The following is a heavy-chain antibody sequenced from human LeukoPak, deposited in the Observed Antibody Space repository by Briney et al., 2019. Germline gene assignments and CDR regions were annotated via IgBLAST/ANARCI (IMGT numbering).Heavy chain of an antibody. V-gene: IGHV3-66*03. Sequence: PGGSLRLSCAGSGFSVSNYYMSWVRQAPGKGLEWVSPIRDSGETFYADSVKGRFTISRGNSKNTMYLQMNRLRVEDTAVYFCARDRAVTQDWVEFDPWGQGTLVTVSS. CDR2: IRDSGET. J-gene: IGHJ5*02. D-gene: IGHD4-17*01. CDR3: ARDRAVTQDWVEFDP. CDR1: GFSVSNYY.